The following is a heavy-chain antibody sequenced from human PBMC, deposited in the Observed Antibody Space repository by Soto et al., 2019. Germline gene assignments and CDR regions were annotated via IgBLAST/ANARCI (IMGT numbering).Heavy chain of an antibody. CDR2: VSSSSSYI. CDR3: ARCMGFDGSGYAFFDS. J-gene: IGHJ4*02. CDR1: GFTFSGHT. Sequence: EVQLVESGGGLVKPGGSLRLSCAASGFTFSGHTINWVRQAPGKGLKWVSSVSSSSSYIYYADSVKGRFTVSRDNAEKSLYLQMNSLRAEDTAIYYCARCMGFDGSGYAFFDSWGQGTLVTVSS. V-gene: IGHV3-21*01. D-gene: IGHD3-10*01.